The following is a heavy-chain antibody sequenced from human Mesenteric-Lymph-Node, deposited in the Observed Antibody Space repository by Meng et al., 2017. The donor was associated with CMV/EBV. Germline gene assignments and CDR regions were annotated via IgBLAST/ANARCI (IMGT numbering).Heavy chain of an antibody. Sequence: GESLKISCTASGFTVSDYYLNWIRQAPGKGLEWVSYISSSGNTIYYADSVKGRFTISRDNAKNSLYLQMNSLRAEDTAVYYCARTYSSSWYYYYGMDVWGQGTTVTVSS. CDR3: ARTYSSSWYYYYGMDV. D-gene: IGHD6-13*01. V-gene: IGHV3-11*04. J-gene: IGHJ6*02. CDR2: ISSSGNTI. CDR1: GFTVSDYY.